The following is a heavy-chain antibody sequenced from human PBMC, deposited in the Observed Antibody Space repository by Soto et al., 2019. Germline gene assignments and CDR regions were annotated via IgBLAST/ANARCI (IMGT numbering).Heavy chain of an antibody. J-gene: IGHJ4*02. CDR1: GFTFNYYT. D-gene: IGHD4-17*01. CDR2: ISSASDNI. Sequence: EVQLEEPGGGLVRPGASLRLSCAASGFTFNYYTMIWFRQAPGQGLEWVSSISSASDNIHYADSVKGRLTISRENAKNSVYLQMNSLRDEDTAVYYCARHITTVTTERIDFWGQGTLVTVSS. CDR3: ARHITTVTTERIDF. V-gene: IGHV3-21*01.